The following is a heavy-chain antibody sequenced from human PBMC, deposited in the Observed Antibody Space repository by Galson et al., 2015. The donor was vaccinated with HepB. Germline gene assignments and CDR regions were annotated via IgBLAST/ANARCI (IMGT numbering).Heavy chain of an antibody. CDR2: IYPGDADT. Sequence: QSGAEVKKPGESLKISCKGSGYSFTSYWIGWVRQMPGKGLEWMGIIYPGDADTRYSPSFQGQDTISADKASSTASLQWSSLKASDTAMYYCARRRGGYDYWVEVPYFDYWGQGTLVTVSS. CDR1: GYSFTSYW. D-gene: IGHD5-12*01. J-gene: IGHJ4*02. V-gene: IGHV5-51*01. CDR3: ARRRGGYDYWVEVPYFDY.